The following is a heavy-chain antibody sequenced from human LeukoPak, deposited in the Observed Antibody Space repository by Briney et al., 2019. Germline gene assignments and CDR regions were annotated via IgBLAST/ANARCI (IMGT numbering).Heavy chain of an antibody. CDR2: MYYSGST. CDR3: ARGDSSGYPYFDY. J-gene: IGHJ4*02. CDR1: DGSISSHY. Sequence: PSETLSLTCTVSDGSISSHYWSWIRQPPGKGLEWIGYMYYSGSTKYKPSLKSRVIISVDMSKNQFSLKLSSVTAADTAVHYCARGDSSGYPYFDYWGQGTLVTVSS. D-gene: IGHD3-22*01. V-gene: IGHV4-59*11.